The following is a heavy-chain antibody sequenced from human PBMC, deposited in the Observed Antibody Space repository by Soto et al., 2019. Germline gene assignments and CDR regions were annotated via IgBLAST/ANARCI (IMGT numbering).Heavy chain of an antibody. CDR1: GFTFSSYW. CDR2: INSDGSST. CDR3: ARNPSEYCSSTSCYTGVPRYYYYGMDV. Sequence: PGGSLRLSCAASGFTFSSYWMHWVRQAPGKGLVWVSRINSDGSSTSYADSVKGRFTISRDNAKNTLYLQMNSLRAEDTAVYYCARNPSEYCSSTSCYTGVPRYYYYGMDVWGQGTTVTVSS. J-gene: IGHJ6*02. V-gene: IGHV3-74*01. D-gene: IGHD2-2*02.